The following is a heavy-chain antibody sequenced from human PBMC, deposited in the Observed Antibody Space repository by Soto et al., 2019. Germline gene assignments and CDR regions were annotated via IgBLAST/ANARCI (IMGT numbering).Heavy chain of an antibody. V-gene: IGHV3-30*18. CDR3: AKDESSVVVIEMDAFDI. Sequence: PVGSLRLSCAASGFTFSSYGMHWFRQAPVNGLEWVAFISYDGSNKYYADSVKGRFTISRDNSKNTLYLQMNSLRAEDTAVYYCAKDESSVVVIEMDAFDIWGQGTMVTVSS. D-gene: IGHD3-22*01. CDR2: ISYDGSNK. CDR1: GFTFSSYG. J-gene: IGHJ3*02.